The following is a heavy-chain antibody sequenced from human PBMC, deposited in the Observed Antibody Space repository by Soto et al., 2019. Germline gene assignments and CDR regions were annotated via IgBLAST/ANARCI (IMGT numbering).Heavy chain of an antibody. V-gene: IGHV3-23*01. CDR2: ISGSGGST. CDR3: AKDYDSSGYSSPFDY. J-gene: IGHJ4*02. Sequence: PGGSLRLSCAASGFTFSSYAMIWVRQAPGKGLEWVSAISGSGGSTYYADSVKGRFTISRDNSKNTLYLQMNSLRAEDTAVYYCAKDYDSSGYSSPFDYWGQGTLVTVSS. D-gene: IGHD3-22*01. CDR1: GFTFSSYA.